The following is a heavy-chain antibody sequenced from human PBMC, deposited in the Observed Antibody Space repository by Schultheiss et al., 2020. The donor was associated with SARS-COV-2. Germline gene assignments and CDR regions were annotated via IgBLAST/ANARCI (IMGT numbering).Heavy chain of an antibody. Sequence: GESLKISCAASGFTFSSYEMNWVRQAPGKGLEWVSSISSSSSYIYYADSVKGRFTISRDNAKNSLYLQMNSLRAEDTAVYYCARGRRGIAAAEADYWGQGTLVTVSS. J-gene: IGHJ4*02. V-gene: IGHV3-21*01. D-gene: IGHD6-13*01. CDR2: ISSSSSYI. CDR1: GFTFSSYE. CDR3: ARGRRGIAAAEADY.